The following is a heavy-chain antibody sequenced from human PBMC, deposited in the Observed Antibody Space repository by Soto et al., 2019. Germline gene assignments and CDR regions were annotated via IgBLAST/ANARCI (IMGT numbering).Heavy chain of an antibody. CDR1: GGSISSGNYY. J-gene: IGHJ3*02. D-gene: IGHD2-15*01. CDR2: MSYSGTT. Sequence: QVQLQESGPGLVKPSQTLSLTCTVSGGSISSGNYYWSWIRQHPGKGLEWIAYMSYSGTTYYNPSLKTRVIISLDTSTNQFSLELSSVTAADTAVYFCARYCSGGTCQYAFDIWGQGTMVTVSS. CDR3: ARYCSGGTCQYAFDI. V-gene: IGHV4-31*03.